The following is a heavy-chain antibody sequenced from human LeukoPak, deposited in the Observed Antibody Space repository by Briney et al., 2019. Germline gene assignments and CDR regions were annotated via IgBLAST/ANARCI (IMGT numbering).Heavy chain of an antibody. D-gene: IGHD7-27*01. CDR1: GGSVNSYY. V-gene: IGHV4-4*09. Sequence: PSETLSLTCSVSGGSVNSYYWSWIRQPPGKGLEWLGYIYTTGRTNYNPSLKSRVTISVDTSKDQFSLKLSSVTAADTAVYYCAKILGSGVWYGFDIWGQGTMVTVSS. CDR2: IYTTGRT. CDR3: AKILGSGVWYGFDI. J-gene: IGHJ3*02.